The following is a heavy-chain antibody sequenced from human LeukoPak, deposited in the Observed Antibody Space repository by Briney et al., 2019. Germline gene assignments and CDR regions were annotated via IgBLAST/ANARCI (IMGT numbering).Heavy chain of an antibody. CDR3: AKFSAEGTPYWFYYMDV. CDR1: GFTFSSFG. CDR2: IRYDGSNK. Sequence: PGGSLRLSCAASGFTFSSFGMHWVRQAPGKGPEWVAFIRYDGSNKYYADSVRGRFTISRDNSKNTLYLQMNSLRADDTAVYYCAKFSAEGTPYWFYYMDVWVKGTTVTVSS. D-gene: IGHD2-8*02. V-gene: IGHV3-30*02. J-gene: IGHJ6*03.